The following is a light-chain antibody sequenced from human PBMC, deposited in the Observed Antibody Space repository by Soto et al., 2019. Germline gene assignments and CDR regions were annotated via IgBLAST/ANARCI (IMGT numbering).Light chain of an antibody. CDR1: QSVSSN. V-gene: IGKV3-15*01. Sequence: EIVTTQSPATLSVSPGERATLSCRASQSVSSNLAWYQQKPGQGPRLLIYGASTRATGIPARFSGSGSGTEFTLTISSLQSEDFAVYYCQQYNNWPRTFGQGTKLEIK. CDR3: QQYNNWPRT. CDR2: GAS. J-gene: IGKJ2*01.